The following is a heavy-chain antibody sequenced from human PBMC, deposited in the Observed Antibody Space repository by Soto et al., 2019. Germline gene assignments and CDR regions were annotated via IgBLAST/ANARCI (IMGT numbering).Heavy chain of an antibody. J-gene: IGHJ4*02. CDR1: GYSISSGYY. V-gene: IGHV4-38-2*01. Sequence: KASETLSLTCAVTGYSISSGYYWGWIRQPPGKGLEWIGHFYHSGGTYYNASLKSRATISVDTSKNQFSLNLSSVTAADTAVYYCARAFRGALLLGFFDYWGQGTRVTVSS. CDR2: FYHSGGT. CDR3: ARAFRGALLLGFFDY. D-gene: IGHD1-26*01.